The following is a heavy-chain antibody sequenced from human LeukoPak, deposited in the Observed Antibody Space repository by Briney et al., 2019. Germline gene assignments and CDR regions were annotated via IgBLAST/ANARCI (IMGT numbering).Heavy chain of an antibody. CDR3: ARGTNILTGYYYYMDV. V-gene: IGHV4-34*01. J-gene: IGHJ6*03. D-gene: IGHD3-9*01. CDR1: GGSFSGYY. Sequence: SETLSLTCAVYGGSFSGYYWSWIRQPPGKGLEWIGEINHSGSTNYNPSLKSRVTISVDTSKNQFSLKLSSVTAADTAVYYCARGTNILTGYYYYMDVCGKGTTVTVSS. CDR2: INHSGST.